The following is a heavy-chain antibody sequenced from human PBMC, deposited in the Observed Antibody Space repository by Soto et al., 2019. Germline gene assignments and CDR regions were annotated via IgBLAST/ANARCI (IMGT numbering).Heavy chain of an antibody. Sequence: QVQLVQSGAEVKEPGASVKVSCKASGYTFISYPINWVRQAPGQGLEWMGLITAYNGNTNYAQKFQDRVTMTTDTSTSTAYMELRSLRSDDTPVYYCARVHNSISSQWFDPWGQGTLVTVSS. CDR3: ARVHNSISSQWFDP. CDR1: GYTFISYP. V-gene: IGHV1-18*01. J-gene: IGHJ5*02. CDR2: ITAYNGNT. D-gene: IGHD6-6*01.